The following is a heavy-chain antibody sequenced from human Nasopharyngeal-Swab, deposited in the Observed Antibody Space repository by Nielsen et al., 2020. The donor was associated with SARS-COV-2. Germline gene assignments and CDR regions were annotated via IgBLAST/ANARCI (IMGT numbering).Heavy chain of an antibody. CDR2: FDPEDGEA. D-gene: IGHD3-3*01. V-gene: IGHV1-24*01. CDR3: ATDRVRFLDFGYYYYGMDV. CDR1: GYTLTELS. Sequence: ASVKVSCKVSGYTLTELSMHWVRQAPGKGLEGRGGFDPEDGEAIYAQKFQGRVTMTEDTSTDTAYMELSSLRSEDTAVYYCATDRVRFLDFGYYYYGMDVWGQGTTVTVSS. J-gene: IGHJ6*02.